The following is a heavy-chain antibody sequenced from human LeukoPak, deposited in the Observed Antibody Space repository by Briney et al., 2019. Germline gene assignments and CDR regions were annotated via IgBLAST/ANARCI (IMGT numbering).Heavy chain of an antibody. CDR2: INPRGGST. CDR1: GYVFIDYH. CDR3: ARAVKGWNPLDY. J-gene: IGHJ4*01. D-gene: IGHD1-1*01. V-gene: IGHV1-46*01. Sequence: ASVKVSCKASGYVFIDYHLHWVRQAPGQGLEWMGIINPRGGSTSHAQKFQGRVTMTRDMSTNTVSLEMNSLRAEDTAVYYCARAVKGWNPLDYWGQGTLVTVSS.